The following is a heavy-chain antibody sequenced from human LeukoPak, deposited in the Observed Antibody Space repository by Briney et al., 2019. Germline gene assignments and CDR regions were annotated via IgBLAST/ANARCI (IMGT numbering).Heavy chain of an antibody. V-gene: IGHV1-3*01. CDR3: ARSAPTTVTTGDY. D-gene: IGHD4-17*01. Sequence: GASVKVSCKASGYTFTSYAMHWVRQAPGQRLEWMGWINAGNGNTKYSQKFQGRVTITRDTSASTAYMGLSSLRSEDTAVYYCARSAPTTVTTGDYWGREPWSPSPQ. CDR2: INAGNGNT. CDR1: GYTFTSYA. J-gene: IGHJ4*02.